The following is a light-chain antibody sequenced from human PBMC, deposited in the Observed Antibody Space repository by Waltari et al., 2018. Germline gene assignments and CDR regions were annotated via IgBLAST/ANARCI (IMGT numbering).Light chain of an antibody. Sequence: IQMTQSLSSLSASVRYRVTITCRASQSISSYLNWYQQKPGKAPKLLIYAASSLQSGTPSRFSGSESGTDFTLTISSLQPEDFATYYCQQSYSTPLYTFGQGTKLEIK. CDR2: AAS. V-gene: IGKV1-39*01. CDR3: QQSYSTPLYT. J-gene: IGKJ2*01. CDR1: QSISSY.